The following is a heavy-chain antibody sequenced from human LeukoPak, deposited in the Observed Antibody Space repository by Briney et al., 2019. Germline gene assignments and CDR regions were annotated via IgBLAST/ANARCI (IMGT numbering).Heavy chain of an antibody. CDR1: GYTFTGYY. CDR2: INPNSGGT. V-gene: IGHV1-2*02. Sequence: GASVKVSCKASGYTFTGYYMRWVRQAPGQGLEWMGWINPNSGGTNYAQKFQGRVTMTRDTSISTAYMELSRLRSDDTAVYYCARGWEYYDILTGYYIGYFDYWGQGTLVTVSS. D-gene: IGHD3-9*01. CDR3: ARGWEYYDILTGYYIGYFDY. J-gene: IGHJ4*02.